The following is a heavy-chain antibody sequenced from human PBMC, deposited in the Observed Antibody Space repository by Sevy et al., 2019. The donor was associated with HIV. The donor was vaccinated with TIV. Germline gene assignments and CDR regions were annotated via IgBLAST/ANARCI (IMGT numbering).Heavy chain of an antibody. Sequence: ASVKVSCKASGYTFTSYGISWVRQAPGQGLEWMGWISAYSGNTNYAQKLQGRVTMTTDTSTSTAYMELRSLRSDDTAVYYCARDQDDYGDYEEYFDYWGQGTLVTVSS. CDR1: GYTFTSYG. CDR3: ARDQDDYGDYEEYFDY. V-gene: IGHV1-18*01. J-gene: IGHJ4*02. CDR2: ISAYSGNT. D-gene: IGHD4-17*01.